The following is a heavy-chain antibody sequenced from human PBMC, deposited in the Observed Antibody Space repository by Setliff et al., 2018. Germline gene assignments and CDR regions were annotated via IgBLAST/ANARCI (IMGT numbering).Heavy chain of an antibody. D-gene: IGHD3-22*01. CDR2: IYSSGSS. V-gene: IGHV4-61*09. J-gene: IGHJ3*02. CDR1: GGSISSGSYY. CDR3: ARRGYYDSSGVDGFDI. Sequence: SEPLSLTCTVSGGSISSGSYYWTWIRQPAGKGLEWIGQIYSSGSSNYNPSLKSRLTISVDTSRNQFSLRLTSVTAADTAVYYCARRGYYDSSGVDGFDIWGQGTVVTVSS.